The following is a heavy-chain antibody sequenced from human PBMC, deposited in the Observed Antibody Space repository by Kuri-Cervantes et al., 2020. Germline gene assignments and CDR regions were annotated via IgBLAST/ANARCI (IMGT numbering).Heavy chain of an antibody. CDR1: GFTFSSYS. CDR3: ARDRGIVGFFESGLGY. Sequence: GESLKISCAASGFTFSSYSMNWVRQAPGKGLEWVSSISSSSSYIYYADSVKGRFTISRDNAKNSLYLQMNSLRAEDTAVYYCARDRGIVGFFESGLGYWGQGTLVTVSS. V-gene: IGHV3-21*01. D-gene: IGHD1-26*01. J-gene: IGHJ4*02. CDR2: ISSSSSYI.